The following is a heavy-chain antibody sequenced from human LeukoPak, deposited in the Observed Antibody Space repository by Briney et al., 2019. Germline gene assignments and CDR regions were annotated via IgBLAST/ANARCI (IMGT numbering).Heavy chain of an antibody. D-gene: IGHD3-3*01. V-gene: IGHV3-7*01. CDR1: GFTFSSYS. CDR2: IKQDGSEK. Sequence: GGSLRLSCAASGFTFSSYSMNWVRQAPGKGLEWVANIKQDGSEKYYVDSVKGRFTISRDNAKNSLYLQMNSLRAEDTAVYYCARDRYDFWSGYPPGYYYYYMDVWGKGTTVTVSS. J-gene: IGHJ6*03. CDR3: ARDRYDFWSGYPPGYYYYYMDV.